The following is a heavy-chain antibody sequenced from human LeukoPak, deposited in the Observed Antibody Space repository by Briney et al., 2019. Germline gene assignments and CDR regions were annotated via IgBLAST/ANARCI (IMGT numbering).Heavy chain of an antibody. J-gene: IGHJ6*03. CDR3: ARHTYYSGGVYFYYYMDV. CDR1: GGSFSGYY. CDR2: INHSGST. Sequence: SETLSLTCAVYGGSFSGYYWSWIRQPPGRGLEWIGEINHSGSTNYNPSLKSRVAISLDTSKNQFSLKLNSVTAADTAVYYCARHTYYSGGVYFYYYMDVWGKGITVTVSS. D-gene: IGHD4-23*01. V-gene: IGHV4-34*01.